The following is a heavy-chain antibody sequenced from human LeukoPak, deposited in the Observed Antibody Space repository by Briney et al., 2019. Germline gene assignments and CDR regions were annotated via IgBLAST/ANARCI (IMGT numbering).Heavy chain of an antibody. CDR2: IYSGTT. CDR1: GFSVSSNS. J-gene: IGHJ4*02. CDR3: ARRAGAYSHPYDY. V-gene: IGHV3-53*01. Sequence: GGSLRLSCTVSGFSVSSNSMSWVRQAPGKGLEWVSFIYSGTTHYSDSVKGRFTISRDNSKNTLYLQMNSLRVEDAAVYYCARRAGAYSHPYDYWGQGTLVTVSS. D-gene: IGHD4/OR15-4a*01.